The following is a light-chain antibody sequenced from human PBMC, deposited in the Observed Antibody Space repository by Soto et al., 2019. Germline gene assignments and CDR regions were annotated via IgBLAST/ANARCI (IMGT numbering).Light chain of an antibody. V-gene: IGLV1-47*01. J-gene: IGLJ1*01. Sequence: QCARTQAPSASGIPGQRVTISCSGSSSNIGSNYVYWYQQLPGTAPKLLIYRNNQRPSGVPDRFSGSKSGTSASLAISGLRSEDEADYYCAAWDDSLSGYVFGTGTKVTVL. CDR2: RNN. CDR3: AAWDDSLSGYV. CDR1: SSNIGSNY.